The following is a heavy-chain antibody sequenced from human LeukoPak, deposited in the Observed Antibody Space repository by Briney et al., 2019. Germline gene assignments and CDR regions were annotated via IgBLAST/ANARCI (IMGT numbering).Heavy chain of an antibody. CDR3: ARSPAPSYCSSTGCFPNYYYYYYYMDV. J-gene: IGHJ6*03. V-gene: IGHV4-34*01. Sequence: SETLSLTCAVYGGSFSGYYWSWIRQPPGKGLEWIGEINHSGSTNYNPSLKSRVTISVDTSKNQFSLKLSSVTAADTAVYYCARSPAPSYCSSTGCFPNYYYYYYYMDVWGKGTTVTVSS. D-gene: IGHD2-2*01. CDR1: GGSFSGYY. CDR2: INHSGST.